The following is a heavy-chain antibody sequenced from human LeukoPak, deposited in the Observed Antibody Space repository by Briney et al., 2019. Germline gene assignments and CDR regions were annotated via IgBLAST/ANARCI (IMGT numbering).Heavy chain of an antibody. J-gene: IGHJ6*03. CDR2: IIPIFGTA. CDR3: ARGGRWAAAGTEVYYYYYYMDV. CDR1: GYTFTSYD. D-gene: IGHD6-13*01. V-gene: IGHV1-18*01. Sequence: ASVKVSCKASGYTFTSYDINWVRQAPGQGLEWMGGIIPIFGTANYAQKLQGRVTMTTDTSTSTAYMELRSLRSDDTAVYYCARGGRWAAAGTEVYYYYYYMDVWGKGTTVTVSS.